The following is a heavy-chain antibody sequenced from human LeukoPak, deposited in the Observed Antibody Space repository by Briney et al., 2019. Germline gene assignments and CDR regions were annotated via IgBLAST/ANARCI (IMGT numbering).Heavy chain of an antibody. Sequence: GGSLRLSCAASGFTFNSYWMHWVRQAPGEGLVWVSRISSDGSITSYADSVKGRFTISRDNAKNTLYLQMSSLRAEDTAVYYCTGGGWSTDAFDIWGQGTMVTVSS. CDR2: ISSDGSIT. CDR1: GFTFNSYW. CDR3: TGGGWSTDAFDI. V-gene: IGHV3-74*01. J-gene: IGHJ3*02. D-gene: IGHD6-19*01.